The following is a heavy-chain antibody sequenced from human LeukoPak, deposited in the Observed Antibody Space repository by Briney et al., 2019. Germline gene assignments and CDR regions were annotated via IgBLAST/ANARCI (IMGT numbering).Heavy chain of an antibody. D-gene: IGHD1-1*01. CDR1: GGSISSYY. V-gene: IGHV4-59*08. CDR3: ARQAVQLERRAFDY. CDR2: IYYSGST. J-gene: IGHJ4*02. Sequence: SETLSLTCTVSGGSISSYYWSWIRQPPGKGLEWIGYIYYSGSTNYNPSLKSRVTISVDTSKNQFSLKLSSVTAADTAVYYCARQAVQLERRAFDYWGQGTLVTVSS.